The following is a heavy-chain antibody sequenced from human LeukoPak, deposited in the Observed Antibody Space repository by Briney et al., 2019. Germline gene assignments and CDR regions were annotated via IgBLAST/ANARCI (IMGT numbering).Heavy chain of an antibody. V-gene: IGHV3-48*03. CDR3: ARDGDFWSGGGMDV. CDR2: ISSSGSTI. D-gene: IGHD3-3*01. CDR1: GLTFSSYE. Sequence: GGSLTLSCAASGLTFSSYEINCVRQAPGKGLEWVSYISSSGSTIYYAVSVKGRFTISRDNAKNSLYLQMNSLRAEDTAVYYCARDGDFWSGGGMDVWGQGTTVTVSS. J-gene: IGHJ6*02.